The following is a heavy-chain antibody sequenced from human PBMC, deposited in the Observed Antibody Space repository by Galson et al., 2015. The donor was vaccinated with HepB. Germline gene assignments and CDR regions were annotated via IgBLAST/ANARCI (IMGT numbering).Heavy chain of an antibody. CDR3: AREFGVVDPYFDY. CDR1: GFTFSAFT. CDR2: ITGSSGDR. Sequence: SLRLSCAASGFTFSAFTMSWVRQAPGEGLEWVSAITGSSGDRYYADSVKGRCIVSRDSSKNTLYLQMNSLRAEDTAVYYCAREFGVVDPYFDYWGQGTLLTVSS. D-gene: IGHD3-16*01. J-gene: IGHJ4*02. V-gene: IGHV3-23*01.